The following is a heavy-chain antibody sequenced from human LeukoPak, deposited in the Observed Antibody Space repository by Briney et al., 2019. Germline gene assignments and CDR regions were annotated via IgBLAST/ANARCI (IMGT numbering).Heavy chain of an antibody. D-gene: IGHD2-15*01. Sequence: ASVTVSCTASAYTFTGYYMHWVRQAPGQGLEWMGWINPNSGGTNYAQKFRGRVTMTRDTSISTAYMELSRLRSDDTAVYYCARSWRFCSGDSCYPIDYWGQGTLVTVSS. CDR3: ARSWRFCSGDSCYPIDY. J-gene: IGHJ4*02. CDR2: INPNSGGT. CDR1: AYTFTGYY. V-gene: IGHV1-2*02.